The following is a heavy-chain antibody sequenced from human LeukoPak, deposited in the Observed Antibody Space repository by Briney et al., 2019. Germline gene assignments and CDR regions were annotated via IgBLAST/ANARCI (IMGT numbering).Heavy chain of an antibody. J-gene: IGHJ5*01. CDR3: ATVFDS. CDR1: GFTFSSYW. CDR2: IDDVGSGT. Sequence: GGSLRLSCAASGFTFSSYWMHWVRQVPGKGLEWVSRIDDVGSGTSYADSVKGRFTISRDDAKNTVYLQMNSLRAEDTAVYYCATVFDSWGQGTLVTVSS. D-gene: IGHD2-21*02. V-gene: IGHV3-74*01.